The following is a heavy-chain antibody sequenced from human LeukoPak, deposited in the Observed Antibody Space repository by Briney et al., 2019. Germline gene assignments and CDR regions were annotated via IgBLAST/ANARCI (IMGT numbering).Heavy chain of an antibody. CDR1: GGSISSGSYY. CDR2: IYYSGST. J-gene: IGHJ5*02. V-gene: IGHV4-61*01. D-gene: IGHD6-19*01. Sequence: PSQTLSLTCTVSGGSISSGSYYWSWIRQPPGKGLEWIGYIYYSGSTNYNPSLKSRVTISVDTSKNQFSLKLSSVTAADTAVYYCARDLARGAVAANWFDPWGQGTLVTVSS. CDR3: ARDLARGAVAANWFDP.